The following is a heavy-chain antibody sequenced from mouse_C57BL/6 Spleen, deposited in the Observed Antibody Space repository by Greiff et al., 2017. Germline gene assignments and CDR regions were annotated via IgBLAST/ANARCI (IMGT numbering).Heavy chain of an antibody. Sequence: QVHVKQSGAELVRPGASVTLSCKASGYTFTDYEMHWVKQTPVHGLEWIGAIDPETGGTAYNQKFKGKAILTADKSSSTAYMELRSLTSEDSAVYYCTRFRPNWDENYWGQGTTLTVSS. D-gene: IGHD4-1*01. CDR1: GYTFTDYE. CDR3: TRFRPNWDENY. CDR2: IDPETGGT. J-gene: IGHJ2*01. V-gene: IGHV1-15*01.